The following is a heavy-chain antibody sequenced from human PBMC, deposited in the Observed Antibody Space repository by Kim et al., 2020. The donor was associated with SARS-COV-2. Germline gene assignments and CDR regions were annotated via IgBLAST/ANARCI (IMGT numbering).Heavy chain of an antibody. D-gene: IGHD2-15*01. Sequence: KFQGRVTMTRDTSISTAYMELSRLRSDDTAVYYCARLPVVVAATPNAFDIWGQGTMVTVSS. V-gene: IGHV1-2*02. J-gene: IGHJ3*02. CDR3: ARLPVVVAATPNAFDI.